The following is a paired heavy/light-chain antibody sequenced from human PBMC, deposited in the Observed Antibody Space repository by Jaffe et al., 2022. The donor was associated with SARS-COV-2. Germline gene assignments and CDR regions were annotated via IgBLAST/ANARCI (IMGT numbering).Heavy chain of an antibody. CDR2: IRPGTANA. CDR1: GYTFTSYP. CDR3: ATVVGSNPY. Sequence: QVQMVQSGAEVKKPGASVRVSCKTSGYTFTSYPISWVRQAPGQGLEWMGWIRPGTANADYAPTFQGTVTMTTDTSTDTAYMDLRSLKSDDTAVYYCATVVGSNPYWGQGTLVAVSS. D-gene: IGHD1-26*01. V-gene: IGHV1-18*01. J-gene: IGHJ4*02.
Light chain of an antibody. V-gene: IGKV3-15*01. Sequence: EIVMTQSPATLSVSPGERVTISCRASQSVSSNLVWYQQKPGQAPRLLIYGASIRATGIPARFSGSGAKTEFTLTISSLQSEDSAIYYCQQYKAWWTFGQGTKVEIK. CDR2: GAS. CDR3: QQYKAWWT. CDR1: QSVSSN. J-gene: IGKJ1*01.